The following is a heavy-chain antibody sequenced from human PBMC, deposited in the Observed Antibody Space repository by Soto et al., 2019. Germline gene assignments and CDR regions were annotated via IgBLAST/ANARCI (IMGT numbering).Heavy chain of an antibody. CDR2: ISFTGDT. Sequence: QVQLQESGPGLVKPSETLSLICTVSGDSVSGGGYYWTWIRQPPGKGLEWFGYISFTGDTTYNPSLRSRVTIATHTSKNQFSLKLTSATAADTALYYCSRGGHYEHSMIWGQGTLVTVSS. J-gene: IGHJ4*02. D-gene: IGHD3-16*01. V-gene: IGHV4-61*08. CDR1: GDSVSGGGYY. CDR3: SRGGHYEHSMI.